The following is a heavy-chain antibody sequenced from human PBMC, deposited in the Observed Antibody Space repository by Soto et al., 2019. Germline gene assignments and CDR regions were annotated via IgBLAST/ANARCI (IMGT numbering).Heavy chain of an antibody. CDR2: INPHSGGT. CDR3: ARADYYCSGGSCYSPQYDY. V-gene: IGHV1-2*02. J-gene: IGHJ4*02. D-gene: IGHD2-15*01. CDR1: GYPFTAYY. Sequence: GASVEVSCKASGYPFTAYYFHWVRQAPGQGLEWMGWINPHSGGTNYARKFQARVTMTRDTSIRTAYMEMRSLRSDDTAVYYCARADYYCSGGSCYSPQYDYWGQGTLVTVSS.